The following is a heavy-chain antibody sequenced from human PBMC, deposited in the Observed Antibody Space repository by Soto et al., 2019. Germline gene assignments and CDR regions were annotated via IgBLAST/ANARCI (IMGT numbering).Heavy chain of an antibody. CDR2: INADSGNT. CDR3: ARAQAESKNYTTTVDY. J-gene: IGHJ4*02. Sequence: ASVKVSCKASGYTFPSYAMHCVRQAPGQRLEWMGWINADSGNTKYSQKFQGRVTITRDTSASTAYMELSSLRSEDTAVYFCARAQAESKNYTTTVDYWGQGTLVTVSP. V-gene: IGHV1-3*01. CDR1: GYTFPSYA. D-gene: IGHD1-1*01.